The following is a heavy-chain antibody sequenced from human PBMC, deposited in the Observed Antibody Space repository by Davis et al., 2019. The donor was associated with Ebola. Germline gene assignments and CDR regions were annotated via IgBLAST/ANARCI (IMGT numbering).Heavy chain of an antibody. D-gene: IGHD6-13*01. CDR1: GYTLTNYG. CDR3: ARDQSSTWYNARYHYYGMDV. CDR2: ISGYSGST. V-gene: IGHV1-18*04. J-gene: IGHJ6*02. Sequence: ASVKVSCKASGYTLTNYGMSWVRQAPGQGLEWMGWISGYSGSTNYAQKFQDRVTMTTDPSTSTAYMELRSLRSDDTAVYYCARDQSSTWYNARYHYYGMDVWGQGTTVTVSS.